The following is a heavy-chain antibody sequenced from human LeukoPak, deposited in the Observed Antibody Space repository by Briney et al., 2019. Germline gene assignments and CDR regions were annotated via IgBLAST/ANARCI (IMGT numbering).Heavy chain of an antibody. D-gene: IGHD4-17*01. J-gene: IGHJ4*02. V-gene: IGHV1-18*01. CDR2: ISGYNGNT. CDR3: ARDGPDYGDYVNFDY. Sequence: ASVKVSCKASGYTFTNYGISWVRQAPGQGLEWMGWISGYNGNTYYVENLQGRVTMTTDTSTSTAYMELRSLRSDDTAVYYCARDGPDYGDYVNFDYWGQGTQVTVSS. CDR1: GYTFTNYG.